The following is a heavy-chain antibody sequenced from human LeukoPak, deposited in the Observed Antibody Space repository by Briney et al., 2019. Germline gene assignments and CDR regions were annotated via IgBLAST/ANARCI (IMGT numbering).Heavy chain of an antibody. CDR1: GASLSSGSYY. CDR2: IYPSGST. J-gene: IGHJ6*03. V-gene: IGHV4-61*02. D-gene: IGHD6-19*01. Sequence: SETLSLTCTVSGASLSSGSYYWSWIRQPAGKGLEWIGRIYPSGSTDYNPSLKSRVTISIDTSKNQFSLKQSSVTAADTAVYYCARGQTRRRYSSGWNNYYYYYMDVWGKGTTVTVSS. CDR3: ARGQTRRRYSSGWNNYYYYYMDV.